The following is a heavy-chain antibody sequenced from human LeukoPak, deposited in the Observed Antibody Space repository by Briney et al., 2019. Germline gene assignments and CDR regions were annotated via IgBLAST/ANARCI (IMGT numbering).Heavy chain of an antibody. J-gene: IGHJ4*02. CDR1: GFTFSSYG. D-gene: IGHD3-3*01. CDR2: ISYDGSNK. Sequence: GGSLRLSCAASGFTFSSYGMSWIRQAPGKGLEWVAVISYDGSNKYYADSVKGRFTISRDNSKNTLYLQMNSLRAEDTAVYYCAKEGEGFLEWPRSACFDYWGQGTLVTVSS. V-gene: IGHV3-30*18. CDR3: AKEGEGFLEWPRSACFDY.